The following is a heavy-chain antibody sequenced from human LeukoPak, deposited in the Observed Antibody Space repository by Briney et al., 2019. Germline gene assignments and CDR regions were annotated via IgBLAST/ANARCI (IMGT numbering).Heavy chain of an antibody. Sequence: PGGSLRLSCAASGFTFSSYAMHWVRQAPVKGLEWVAVISYDGSNKYYADSVKGRFTISRDNSKNTLYLQMNSLRAEDTAVYYCARETGRSLEWRFGAFDIWGQGTMVTVSS. CDR2: ISYDGSNK. CDR3: ARETGRSLEWRFGAFDI. CDR1: GFTFSSYA. V-gene: IGHV3-30-3*01. J-gene: IGHJ3*02. D-gene: IGHD3-3*01.